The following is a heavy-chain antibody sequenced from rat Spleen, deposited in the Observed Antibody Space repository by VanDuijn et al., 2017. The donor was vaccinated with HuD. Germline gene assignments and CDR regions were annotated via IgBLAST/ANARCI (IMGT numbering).Heavy chain of an antibody. J-gene: IGHJ4*01. CDR3: ARLGGRWRGTYGIIDA. D-gene: IGHD1-11*01. V-gene: IGHV2-13*01. CDR1: GFSLSNYG. Sequence: QVQLKESGPGLVQPSQTLSLPCPVSGFSLSNYGVIWVRNPPGKGLEWMGVLWNTGATRYISDLKSRLSISRDTSKGQVYLKRNSLQTDDRARYYGARLGGRWRGTYGIIDAWGQGASVTVPS. CDR2: LWNTGAT.